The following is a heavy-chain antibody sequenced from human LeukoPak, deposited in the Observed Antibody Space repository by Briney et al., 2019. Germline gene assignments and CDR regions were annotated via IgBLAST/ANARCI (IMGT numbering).Heavy chain of an antibody. V-gene: IGHV3-23*01. CDR1: GFTFSSNA. D-gene: IGHD2-15*01. Sequence: PGGSLRLSCVASGFTFSSNAMSWVRQAPGKGLEWVSAISNTGGRTDYADSVKGRFTISRDNSKSTLYLQMDSLRAEDTAVYYCARDEDTSALSEYWGQGTLVTVSS. CDR3: ARDEDTSALSEY. J-gene: IGHJ4*02. CDR2: ISNTGGRT.